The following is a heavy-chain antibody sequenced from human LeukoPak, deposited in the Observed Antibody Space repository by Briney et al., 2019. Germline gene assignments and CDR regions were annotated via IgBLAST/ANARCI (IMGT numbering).Heavy chain of an antibody. V-gene: IGHV4-34*01. CDR3: ARGGVVVPAAILSVGGYDKTPFDY. CDR2: INHSGST. J-gene: IGHJ4*02. CDR1: GGPLNVCY. D-gene: IGHD2-2*01. Sequence: AEPLTLPCAVCGGPLNVCYSSWMPDPPGKGLEWIGEINHSGSTKYSPSLKSRVTISVDTSKNQFSLKLSSVTAPDTAVYYCARGGVVVPAAILSVGGYDKTPFDYWGQGTLVTVSS.